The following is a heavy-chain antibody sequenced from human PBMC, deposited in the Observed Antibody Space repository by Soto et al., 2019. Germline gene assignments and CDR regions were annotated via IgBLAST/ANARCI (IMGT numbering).Heavy chain of an antibody. CDR2: IYYSGST. CDR1: GGSLSSGGYH. Sequence: QVQLQESGPGLVKPSQTLSLTCTVSGGSLSSGGYHWRWLRQHPGKGLEWIGYIYYSGSTYYKPTLKSRVTTAVDTSKNQFSLKLSSVTAADTAVYYGARTPDHWGQGTLVTVSS. D-gene: IGHD2-15*01. V-gene: IGHV4-31*03. J-gene: IGHJ4*02. CDR3: ARTPDH.